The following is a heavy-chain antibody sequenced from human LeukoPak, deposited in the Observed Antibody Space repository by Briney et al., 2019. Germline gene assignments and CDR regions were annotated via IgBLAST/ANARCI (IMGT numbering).Heavy chain of an antibody. CDR1: AFTFTNYG. Sequence: GGSLRLSCAASAFTFTNYGVSWVRQAPGKGLEWVSAISGSGDDTYYADSVKGRFTISRDNSKNTLYLQMNSLRAEDTAVYYCAKHSTGVECWGRGTLVTVSS. J-gene: IGHJ2*01. CDR3: AKHSTGVEC. D-gene: IGHD3-10*01. V-gene: IGHV3-23*01. CDR2: ISGSGDDT.